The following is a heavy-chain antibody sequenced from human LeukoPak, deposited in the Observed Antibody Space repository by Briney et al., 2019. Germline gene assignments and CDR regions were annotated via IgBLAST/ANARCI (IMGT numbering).Heavy chain of an antibody. J-gene: IGHJ4*02. CDR2: ISAYNGNT. CDR1: GYTFTSYG. Sequence: ASVKVSCKASGYTFTSYGISWVRQPPGQGLEWMGWISAYNGNTNYAQKLQGRVTMTTDTSTSAAYMELRSLRSDDTAVYYCARLGGRSSSWYQDYWGQGTLVTVSS. D-gene: IGHD6-13*01. V-gene: IGHV1-18*01. CDR3: ARLGGRSSSWYQDY.